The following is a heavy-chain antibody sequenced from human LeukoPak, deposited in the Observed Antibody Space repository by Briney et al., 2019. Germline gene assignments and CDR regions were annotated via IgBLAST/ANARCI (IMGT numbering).Heavy chain of an antibody. Sequence: GGSLRLSCIASGFTFSRYWVTWVRQAPGKGLEWVANIYQEGRGKYYGDSVKGRFTISRDNDKNSLYLQMNSVRAEATDVYYCARVIPLAGVDWCQGQLVTVSS. CDR2: IYQEGRGK. CDR1: GFTFSRYW. D-gene: IGHD1-1*01. CDR3: ARVIPLAGVD. V-gene: IGHV3-7*01. J-gene: IGHJ4*02.